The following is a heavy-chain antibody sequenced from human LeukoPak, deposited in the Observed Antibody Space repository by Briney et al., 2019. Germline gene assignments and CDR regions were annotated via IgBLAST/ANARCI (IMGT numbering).Heavy chain of an antibody. CDR3: ARDHYDSSGYLFDY. Sequence: PGGSLRLSCAASGFTFSSHAMHWVRQAPGKGLEWVAVISYDGSNKYYADSVKGRFTISRDNSKNTLYLQMNSLRAEDTAVYYCARDHYDSSGYLFDYWGQGTLVSVSS. CDR2: ISYDGSNK. CDR1: GFTFSSHA. D-gene: IGHD3-22*01. J-gene: IGHJ4*02. V-gene: IGHV3-30*04.